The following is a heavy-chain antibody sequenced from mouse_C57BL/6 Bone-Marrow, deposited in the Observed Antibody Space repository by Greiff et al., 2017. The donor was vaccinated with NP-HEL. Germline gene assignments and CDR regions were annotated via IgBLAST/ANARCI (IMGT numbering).Heavy chain of an antibody. CDR1: GYTFTSYW. CDR3: ARDWHYYGSSGPY. V-gene: IGHV1-50*01. J-gene: IGHJ3*01. Sequence: QVQLQQPGAELVKPGASVKLSCKASGYTFTSYWMQWVKQRPGQGLEWIGEIDPSDNYTNYNQKFKGKATLTVDTSSSTAYMQLSSLTSEDSAVYYCARDWHYYGSSGPYWGQGTLVTVSA. D-gene: IGHD1-1*01. CDR2: IDPSDNYT.